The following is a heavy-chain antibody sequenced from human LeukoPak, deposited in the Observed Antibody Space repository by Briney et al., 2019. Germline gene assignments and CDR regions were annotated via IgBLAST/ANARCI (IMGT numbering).Heavy chain of an antibody. J-gene: IGHJ4*02. CDR2: INHGGST. CDR3: ARHYKYCSSTSCRGPFDY. V-gene: IGHV4-34*01. CDR1: GGSFSGYC. D-gene: IGHD2-2*01. Sequence: SETLSLTCAVYGGSFSGYCWSWIRQPPGKGLEWIGEINHGGSTNYNPSLKSRVTISVDTSKNQFSLKLSSVTAADTAVYYCARHYKYCSSTSCRGPFDYWGQGTLVTVSS.